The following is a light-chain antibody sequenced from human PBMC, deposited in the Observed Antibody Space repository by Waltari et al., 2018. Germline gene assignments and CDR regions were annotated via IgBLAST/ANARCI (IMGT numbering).Light chain of an antibody. Sequence: QSVLTQPPSASGTPGQRVTISCSGSSSNIGSNYVYWYQQVPGTAPKHLIHRNNHRPSGFADRFSGSKSGTSASLAISGLRSEDEADYYCAAWDDSLSGWVLGGGTKLTVL. CDR2: RNN. V-gene: IGLV1-47*01. CDR1: SSNIGSNY. CDR3: AAWDDSLSGWV. J-gene: IGLJ3*02.